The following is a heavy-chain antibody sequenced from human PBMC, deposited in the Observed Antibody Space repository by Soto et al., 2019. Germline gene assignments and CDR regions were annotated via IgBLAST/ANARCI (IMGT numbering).Heavy chain of an antibody. CDR1: GGSISSGGYS. CDR2: IYHSGST. J-gene: IGHJ4*02. V-gene: IGHV4-30-2*01. D-gene: IGHD6-19*01. CDR3: ARAGGLGAVAVDT. Sequence: SETLSLTCAVSGGSISSGGYSWSWIRQPPGKGLEWIGYIYHSGSTYYNPSLKSRVTISVDRSKNQFSLKLSSVTAADTAVYYCARAGGLGAVAVDTGGQETLVTFSS.